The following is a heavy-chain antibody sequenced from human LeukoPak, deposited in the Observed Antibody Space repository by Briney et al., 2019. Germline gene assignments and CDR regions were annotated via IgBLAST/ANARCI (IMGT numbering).Heavy chain of an antibody. CDR2: IYHSGST. V-gene: IGHV4-30-2*01. Sequence: SQTLSLTCAVSGGSISSGGYSWSWIRQPPGKGLEWIGYIYHSGSTYYNPSLKSRVTISVDRSKNQFSLKLSSVTAADTAVYYCASSLPHYDFWSGYYYNPFDYWGQGTLVTVSS. D-gene: IGHD3-3*01. CDR3: ASSLPHYDFWSGYYYNPFDY. CDR1: GGSISSGGYS. J-gene: IGHJ4*02.